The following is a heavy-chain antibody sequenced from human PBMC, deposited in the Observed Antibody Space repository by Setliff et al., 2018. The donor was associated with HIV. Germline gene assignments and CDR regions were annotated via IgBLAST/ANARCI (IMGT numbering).Heavy chain of an antibody. D-gene: IGHD6-13*01. V-gene: IGHV4-4*07. CDR3: ARHVPRSSRIDY. CDR1: GDSISSYY. CDR2: IYTSGTT. Sequence: SETLSLTCTVSGDSISSYYWSWIRQTAGKGLEWIGRIYTSGTTNYNPSLKRRVTISRDMSKNQFSLKLGSVTAADTAVYYCARHVPRSSRIDYWGQGTLVTVSS. J-gene: IGHJ4*02.